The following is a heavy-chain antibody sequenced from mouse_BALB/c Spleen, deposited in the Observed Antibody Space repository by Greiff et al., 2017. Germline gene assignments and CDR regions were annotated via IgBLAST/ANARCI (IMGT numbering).Heavy chain of an antibody. CDR2: ISSGGGST. CDR1: GFAFSSYD. D-gene: IGHD3-2*01. CDR3: ARPQTARATYAMDY. J-gene: IGHJ4*01. Sequence: EVKVVESGGGLVKPGGSLKLSCAASGFAFSSYDMSWVRQTPEKRLEWVAYISSGGGSTYYPDTVKGRFTISRDNAKNTLYLQMSSLKSEDTAMYYCARPQTARATYAMDYWGQGTSVTVSS. V-gene: IGHV5-12-1*01.